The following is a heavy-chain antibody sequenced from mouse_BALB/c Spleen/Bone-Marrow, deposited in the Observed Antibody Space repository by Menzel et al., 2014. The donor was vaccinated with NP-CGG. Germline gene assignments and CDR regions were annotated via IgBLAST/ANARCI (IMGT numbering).Heavy chain of an antibody. J-gene: IGHJ3*01. CDR3: TTGGNDWFAY. D-gene: IGHD2-1*01. V-gene: IGHV1-7*01. Sequence: QVQLKESGPELAKPGASVKMSCRASGYTFTSYWVNWVKQRPVQGLEWIGYINPTSGYTEYNQKFKDKATLTTDKSSSTAYMQLSSLTSEDSAVYYCTTGGNDWFAYWGQGTLVTVSA. CDR1: GYTFTSYW. CDR2: INPTSGYT.